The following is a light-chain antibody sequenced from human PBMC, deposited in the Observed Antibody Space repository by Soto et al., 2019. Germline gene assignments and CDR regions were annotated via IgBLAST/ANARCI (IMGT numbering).Light chain of an antibody. J-gene: IGKJ4*01. CDR1: QGVGNY. Sequence: DIQLTQSPSFLSASVGDRVTITCRASQGVGNYLAWYQQRPGKAPNLLIYDASTLRSGVPSRFSGSGSGTEFTLTISSLQPEDFATYYCQQLASYVPLTFGGGTKVQIK. CDR2: DAS. CDR3: QQLASYVPLT. V-gene: IGKV1-9*01.